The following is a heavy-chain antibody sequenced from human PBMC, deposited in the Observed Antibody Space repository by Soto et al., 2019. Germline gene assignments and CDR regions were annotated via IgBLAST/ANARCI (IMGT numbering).Heavy chain of an antibody. Sequence: PGESLKISCKGSGYSFAGYWITWVRQKPGKGLEWMGRIDPSDSQTYYSPSFRGHVTISVTKSITTVFLQWSSLRASDTAMYYCARQIYDSDTGPNFQYYFGLWGQGTLVTVSS. D-gene: IGHD3-22*01. CDR2: IDPSDSQT. V-gene: IGHV5-10-1*01. J-gene: IGHJ4*02. CDR1: GYSFAGYW. CDR3: ARQIYDSDTGPNFQYYFGL.